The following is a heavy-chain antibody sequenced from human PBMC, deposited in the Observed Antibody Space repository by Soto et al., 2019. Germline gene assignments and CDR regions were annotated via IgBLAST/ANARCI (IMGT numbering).Heavy chain of an antibody. CDR2: ISYDGSNK. CDR1: GFTFSSYA. J-gene: IGHJ6*02. D-gene: IGHD6-13*01. V-gene: IGHV3-30-3*01. Sequence: GGSLRLSCAASGFTFSSYAMHWVRQAPGKGLEWVAVISYDGSNKYYADSVKGRFTISRDNSKNTLYLQMNSLRAEDTAVYYCARGPPTAAGRGVVYYYYYGMDVWGQGTTVTVSS. CDR3: ARGPPTAAGRGVVYYYYYGMDV.